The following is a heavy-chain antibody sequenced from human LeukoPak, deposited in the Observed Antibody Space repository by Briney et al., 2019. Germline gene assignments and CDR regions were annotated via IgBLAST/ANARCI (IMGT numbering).Heavy chain of an antibody. CDR3: AREAPSYYDFWSGQTGWGIDYYYMDV. V-gene: IGHV4-30-4*08. CDR1: GGSISSGDYY. J-gene: IGHJ6*03. D-gene: IGHD3-3*01. CDR2: IYYSGST. Sequence: PSQTLSLTCTVSGGSISSGDYYWSWIRQPPGKGLEWIGYIYYSGSTYYNPSLKSRVTISVDTSKNQFSLKLSSVTAADTAVYYCAREAPSYYDFWSGQTGWGIDYYYMDVWGKGTTVTVSS.